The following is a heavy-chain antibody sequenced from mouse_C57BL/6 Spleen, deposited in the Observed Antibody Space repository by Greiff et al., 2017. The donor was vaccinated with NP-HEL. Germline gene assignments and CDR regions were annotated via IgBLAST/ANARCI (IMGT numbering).Heavy chain of an antibody. D-gene: IGHD1-1*01. CDR1: GYAFSSYW. V-gene: IGHV1-80*01. CDR2: IYPGDGDT. J-gene: IGHJ2*01. Sequence: VQLQQSGAELVKPGASVKISCKASGYAFSSYWMNWVKQRPGKGLEWIGQIYPGDGDTNSNGKFKGKATLTADKSSSTAYMQLSSLTSEDSAVYFCARSYYGSRYYFDYWGQSTTLTVSS. CDR3: ARSYYGSRYYFDY.